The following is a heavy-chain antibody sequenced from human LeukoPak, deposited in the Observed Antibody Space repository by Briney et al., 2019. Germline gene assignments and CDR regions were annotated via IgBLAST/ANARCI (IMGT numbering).Heavy chain of an antibody. D-gene: IGHD1-1*01. CDR3: ATGIGTLSFDY. J-gene: IGHJ4*02. Sequence: GGSLRLSCAASGFTFDDYNMHWVRHAPGKGLEWVAVISYDGSNKYYADSVKGRFTISRDNSKNTLYLQMNSLRAEDTAVYYCATGIGTLSFDYWGQGTLVTVSS. V-gene: IGHV3-30*17. CDR1: GFTFDDYN. CDR2: ISYDGSNK.